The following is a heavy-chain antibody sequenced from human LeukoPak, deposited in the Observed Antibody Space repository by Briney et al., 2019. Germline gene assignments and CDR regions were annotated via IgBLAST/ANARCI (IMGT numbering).Heavy chain of an antibody. CDR3: ARTRPRFSDV. CDR1: GDSIFTSSYY. V-gene: IGHV4-39*07. D-gene: IGHD5-12*01. Sequence: SETLSLTCTVSGDSIFTSSYYWGWIRQPPGRGLEWIGEINHSGSTNYNPSLKSRVTISVDTSKNQFSLKLSSVTAADTAVYYCARTRPRFSDVWGKGTTVTVSS. J-gene: IGHJ6*04. CDR2: INHSGST.